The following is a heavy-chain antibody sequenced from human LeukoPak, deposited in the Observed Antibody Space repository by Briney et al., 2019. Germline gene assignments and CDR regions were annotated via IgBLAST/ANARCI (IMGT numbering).Heavy chain of an antibody. D-gene: IGHD3-9*01. CDR3: ASSKRKRVLRYFDWPLSVTVGFDP. Sequence: PSETLSLTCTVSGGSISSSSYYWGWIRQPPGKGLEWIGSIYYSGSTYYNPSLKSRVTISVDTSKNQFSLKLGSVTAADTAVYYCASSKRKRVLRYFDWPLSVTVGFDPWGQGTLVTVSS. CDR1: GGSISSSSYY. V-gene: IGHV4-39*01. J-gene: IGHJ5*02. CDR2: IYYSGST.